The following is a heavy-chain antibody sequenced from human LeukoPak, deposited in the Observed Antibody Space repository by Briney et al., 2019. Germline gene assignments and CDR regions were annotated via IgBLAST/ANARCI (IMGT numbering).Heavy chain of an antibody. V-gene: IGHV4-34*01. J-gene: IGHJ4*02. CDR1: GGSFSGYY. CDR3: AKDNSGWYHSFDY. Sequence: KTSETLSLTCAVHGGSFSGYYWSWIRQPPGKGLEWIGEINHSGSTNYNPSLKSRVTISVDTSKNQFSLKLSSVTAADTAVYYCAKDNSGWYHSFDYWGQGALVTVSS. CDR2: INHSGST. D-gene: IGHD6-19*01.